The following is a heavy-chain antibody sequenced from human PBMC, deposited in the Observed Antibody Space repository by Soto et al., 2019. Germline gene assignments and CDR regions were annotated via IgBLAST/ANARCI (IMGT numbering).Heavy chain of an antibody. CDR2: INPNSGGT. CDR3: ARSPGTDCRGTSCYKVFYFYYGMDV. J-gene: IGHJ6*02. D-gene: IGHD2-15*01. V-gene: IGHV1-2*04. Sequence: VAPVKVSCKASGYTFSDYYIHWVRQAPGQGLEWMGWINPNSGGTNYAQKFQDWVTMTRDTSMSTAYMELSSLRSDDTAVYYCARSPGTDCRGTSCYKVFYFYYGMDVWGQGTTVTVSS. CDR1: GYTFSDYY.